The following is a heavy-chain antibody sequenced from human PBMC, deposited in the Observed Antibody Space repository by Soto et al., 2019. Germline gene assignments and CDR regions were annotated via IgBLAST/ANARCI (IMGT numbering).Heavy chain of an antibody. CDR2: INHSGST. D-gene: IGHD3-22*01. Sequence: QVQLQQWGAGLLKPSETLSLTCAVYGGSFSGYYWSWVRQPPGKGLEWIGEINHSGSTNYNPSLKSRVTISVDTSKDQFILKLCSVSAADTAVYYCARVVAPFYYYDTYPARRGAFDISGQGTMVTDSS. V-gene: IGHV4-34*01. J-gene: IGHJ3*02. CDR1: GGSFSGYY. CDR3: ARVVAPFYYYDTYPARRGAFDI.